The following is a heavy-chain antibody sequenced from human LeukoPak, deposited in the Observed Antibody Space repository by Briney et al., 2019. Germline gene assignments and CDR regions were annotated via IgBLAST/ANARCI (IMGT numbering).Heavy chain of an antibody. CDR3: ANLVGATTYYYYYYGMDV. CDR2: LSVSDGTT. D-gene: IGHD1-26*01. V-gene: IGHV3-23*01. J-gene: IGHJ6*02. Sequence: PGGSLRLSCAASGFSFSAFGMSWVRQTPGRGLEWVSTLSVSDGTTYYADSVKGRFTISRDNSKNTLYLQMNSLRAEDTAVYYCANLVGATTYYYYYYGMDVWGQGTTVTVSS. CDR1: GFSFSAFG.